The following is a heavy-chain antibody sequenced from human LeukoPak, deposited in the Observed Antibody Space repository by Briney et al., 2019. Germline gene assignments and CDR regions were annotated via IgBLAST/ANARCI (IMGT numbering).Heavy chain of an antibody. J-gene: IGHJ4*02. CDR1: GGSVFSGSYY. V-gene: IGHV4-61*01. Sequence: SETLSLTCTVSGGSVFSGSYYWGWIRQPPGKALEWIGYIYYTGSTKYNPSLKSRVTISIGTSRTQFSLMLSSVTAADTAVYYCARGGVAASVDYWGQGTLVSVPS. CDR3: ARGGVAASVDY. D-gene: IGHD2-15*01. CDR2: IYYTGST.